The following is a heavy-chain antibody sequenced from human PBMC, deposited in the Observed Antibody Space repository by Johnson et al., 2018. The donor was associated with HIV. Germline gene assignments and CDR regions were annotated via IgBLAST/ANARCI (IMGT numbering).Heavy chain of an antibody. CDR3: AREVITMVQGVIGDDAFDI. D-gene: IGHD3-10*01. V-gene: IGHV3-11*04. CDR1: GFTFSDYY. Sequence: QVKLVESGGGLVQPGGSLRLSCAASGFTFSDYYMSWIRQAPGKGLEWVSYISSSGSTIYYADSVKGRFTISRDNAKNSLYLQMNSLRAEDTAVYYCAREVITMVQGVIGDDAFDIWGQGTMVTVSS. J-gene: IGHJ3*02. CDR2: ISSSGSTI.